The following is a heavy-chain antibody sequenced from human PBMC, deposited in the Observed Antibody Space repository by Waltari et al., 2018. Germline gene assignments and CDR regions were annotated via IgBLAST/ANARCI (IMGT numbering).Heavy chain of an antibody. V-gene: IGHV4-34*01. D-gene: IGHD2-15*01. Sequence: QVQLQQWGAGLLKPSETLSLTCAVYGGSFSGYYWSWIRQPPGKGLEWIGEINHSGSTNYNPALKGRGTIAVDTSKNQFSLKLSSVTAADTAVYYCARAWVYCSGGSCYSDYYYYGMDVWGQGTTVTVSS. CDR1: GGSFSGYY. CDR3: ARAWVYCSGGSCYSDYYYYGMDV. J-gene: IGHJ6*02. CDR2: INHSGST.